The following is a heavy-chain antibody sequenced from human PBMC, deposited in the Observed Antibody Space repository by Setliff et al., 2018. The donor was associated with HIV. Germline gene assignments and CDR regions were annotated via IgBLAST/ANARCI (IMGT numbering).Heavy chain of an antibody. V-gene: IGHV4-59*12. J-gene: IGHJ1*01. CDR1: GGSISSYY. CDR3: ARSAAYDSSFQH. CDR2: IYYSGST. D-gene: IGHD3-22*01. Sequence: PSETLSLTCTVSGGSISSYYWSWIRQPPGKGLEWIGYIYYSGSTNYNPSLKSRVTILVDTSKNQFSLKLNSVTAADTAVYYCARSAAYDSSFQHWGQGTLVTVS.